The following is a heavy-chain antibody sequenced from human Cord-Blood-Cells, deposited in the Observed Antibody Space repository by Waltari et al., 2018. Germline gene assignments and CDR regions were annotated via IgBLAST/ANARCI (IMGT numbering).Heavy chain of an antibody. J-gene: IGHJ4*02. CDR2: ISSSGSTI. Sequence: EVQLVESGGGLVQPGGSLRLSCAASGFTFSSYEMNWVRQAPGKGLEWVSYISSSGSTIYYADSVKGRFTIARDNAKNSLYLQMNSLRAEDTAVYYCARSYITPDYWGQGTLVTVSS. CDR1: GFTFSSYE. D-gene: IGHD1-20*01. CDR3: ARSYITPDY. V-gene: IGHV3-48*03.